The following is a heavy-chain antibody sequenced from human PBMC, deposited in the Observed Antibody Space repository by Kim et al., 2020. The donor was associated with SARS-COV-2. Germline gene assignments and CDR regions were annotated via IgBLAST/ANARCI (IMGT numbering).Heavy chain of an antibody. CDR1: GGTFSSYA. J-gene: IGHJ4*02. CDR3: ARVHRRLSLAAAGLGFDY. Sequence: SVKVSCKASGGTFSSYAISWVRQAPGQGLEWMGGIIPIFGTANYAQKFQGRVTITADESTSTAYMELSSLRSEDTAVYYCARVHRRLSLAAAGLGFDYWGQGTLVTVSS. V-gene: IGHV1-69*13. D-gene: IGHD6-13*01. CDR2: IIPIFGTA.